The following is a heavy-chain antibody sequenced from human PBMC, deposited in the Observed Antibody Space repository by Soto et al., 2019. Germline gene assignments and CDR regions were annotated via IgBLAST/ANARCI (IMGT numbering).Heavy chain of an antibody. Sequence: WVRKTQGKGLEWVAESFSSGGTQYADSVKGRFTISRDNSRNMVFLQMNGLRVEDTALYYCARDGVPDVIWTFESWGKRALVTVTS. J-gene: IGHJ4*02. CDR2: SFSSGGT. V-gene: IGHV3-53*01. CDR3: ARDGVPDVIWTFES. D-gene: IGHD3-9*01.